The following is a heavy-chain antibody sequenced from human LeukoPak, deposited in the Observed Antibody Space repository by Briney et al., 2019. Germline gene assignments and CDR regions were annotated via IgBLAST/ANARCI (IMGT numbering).Heavy chain of an antibody. D-gene: IGHD3-22*01. CDR1: GGSISSGGYY. Sequence: SETLSLTCTVSGGSISSGGYYWSWIRQHPGKGLEWVGYIYYSGSTYYNPSVKSRVTISVDTSKNQFSLKLSSVTAADTAVYYCARGTQYYDSSGYLLPFDCWGQGTLVTVSS. J-gene: IGHJ4*02. CDR3: ARGTQYYDSSGYLLPFDC. V-gene: IGHV4-31*03. CDR2: IYYSGST.